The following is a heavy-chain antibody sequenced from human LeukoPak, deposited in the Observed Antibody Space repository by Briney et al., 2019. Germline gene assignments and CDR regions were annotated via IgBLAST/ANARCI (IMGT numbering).Heavy chain of an antibody. Sequence: GGSLRLSCTASGLTFGDYAMSWFRHAPGKGLGWVGFIRSKAYGGTTEYAAPVKGRFTISRDDSKSIAYLQMNSLKTEDTAVYYCTREAPVDYWSQGTLVTVSS. CDR3: TREAPVDY. J-gene: IGHJ4*02. V-gene: IGHV3-49*03. CDR2: IRSKAYGGTT. CDR1: GLTFGDYA.